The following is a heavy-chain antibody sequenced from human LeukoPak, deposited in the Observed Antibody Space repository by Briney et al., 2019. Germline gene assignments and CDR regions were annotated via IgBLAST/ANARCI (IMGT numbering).Heavy chain of an antibody. Sequence: GASVKVSCKASGYTFTSYGISWVRQAPGQGLEWMGMINPSGGSTSYAQKFQGRVTVTRDTSTSTVYMELSSLRSEDTAVYYCARGSINYNSGGYYDNPPLDYWGQGTLVTVSS. J-gene: IGHJ4*02. CDR3: ARGSINYNSGGYYDNPPLDY. CDR1: GYTFTSYG. D-gene: IGHD3-22*01. V-gene: IGHV1-46*01. CDR2: INPSGGST.